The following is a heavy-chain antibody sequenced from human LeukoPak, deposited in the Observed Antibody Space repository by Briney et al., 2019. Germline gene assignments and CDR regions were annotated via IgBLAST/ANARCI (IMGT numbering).Heavy chain of an antibody. J-gene: IGHJ4*02. CDR1: GFTFSSYS. CDR3: ARDVDPPPTVYFDY. CDR2: ISSSSSSI. V-gene: IGHV3-48*01. Sequence: GGSLRLSCAASGFTFSSYSMNWVRQAPGKGLEWVSYISSSSSSIYYADCVKGRFTISRDNAKNSLYLQMNSLRAEDTAVYYCARDVDPPPTVYFDYWGQGTLVTVSS. D-gene: IGHD4-11*01.